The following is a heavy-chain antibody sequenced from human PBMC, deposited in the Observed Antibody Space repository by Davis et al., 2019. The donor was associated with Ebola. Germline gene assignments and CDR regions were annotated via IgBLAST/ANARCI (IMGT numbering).Heavy chain of an antibody. CDR3: ARALGTGTPYGMDV. J-gene: IGHJ6*04. CDR1: GGTFSSYT. CDR2: IIPILGIA. Sequence: SVKVSCKASGGTFSSYTISWVRQAPGQGLEWMGRIIPILGIANYAQKFQGRVTMTRDTSTSTVYMELSSLRSEDTAVYYCARALGTGTPYGMDVWGKGTTVTVSS. D-gene: IGHD1-1*01. V-gene: IGHV1-69*02.